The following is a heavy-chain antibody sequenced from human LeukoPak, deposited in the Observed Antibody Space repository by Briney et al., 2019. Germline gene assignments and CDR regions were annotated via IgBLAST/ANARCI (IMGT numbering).Heavy chain of an antibody. J-gene: IGHJ3*02. CDR2: INHSGST. CDR3: ARAYDYYDSSGYYYDI. Sequence: SETLSLTCAVSGGSFSGYYWSWIRQPPGKGLEWIGEINHSGSTNYNPSLKSRVTISVDTSKNQFSLKVKSVTAADMAVYYCARAYDYYDSSGYYYDIWGQGTKATVSS. V-gene: IGHV4-34*01. CDR1: GGSFSGYY. D-gene: IGHD3-22*01.